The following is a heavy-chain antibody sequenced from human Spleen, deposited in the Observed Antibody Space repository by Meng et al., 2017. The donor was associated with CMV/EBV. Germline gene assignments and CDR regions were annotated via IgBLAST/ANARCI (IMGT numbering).Heavy chain of an antibody. V-gene: IGHV1-69*05. J-gene: IGHJ3*02. CDR1: GGTFSNYG. Sequence: SVKVSCKASGGTFSNYGISWVRQAPGQGFEWMGGIIPIFGTLNYAQKFQGRVTITTDESTNTAYMALSSLRSEDTAVYYCARDGAEGAFDIWGQGTMVTVSS. CDR3: ARDGAEGAFDI. CDR2: IIPIFGTL. D-gene: IGHD3-10*01.